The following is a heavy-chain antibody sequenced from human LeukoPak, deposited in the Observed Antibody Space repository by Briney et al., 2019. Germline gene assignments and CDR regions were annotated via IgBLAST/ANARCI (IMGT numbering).Heavy chain of an antibody. CDR1: GFTSSSYG. J-gene: IGHJ4*02. CDR2: ISYDGSNK. V-gene: IGHV3-30*02. CDR3: AKGPQYYFDSSGEVDY. D-gene: IGHD3-22*01. Sequence: GGSLRLSCAASGFTSSSYGMHWVRQAPGKGLEWVAFISYDGSNKYYADSMKGRFTISRDNSKNTLYLQMNSLRAEDTAVYYCAKGPQYYFDSSGEVDYWGQGTLVTVSS.